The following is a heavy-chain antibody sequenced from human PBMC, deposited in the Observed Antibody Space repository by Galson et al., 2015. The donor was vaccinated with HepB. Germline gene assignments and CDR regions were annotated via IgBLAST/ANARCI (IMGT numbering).Heavy chain of an antibody. CDR2: INPSGGST. Sequence: SVKVSCKASGYTFTSYYMHWVRQAPGQGLEWMGIINPSGGSTSYAQKFQGRVTMTRDTSTSTVYMELSSLRSEDTAVYYCARRGDGYNYEIPGFDYWGQGTLVTVSS. D-gene: IGHD5-24*01. CDR3: ARRGDGYNYEIPGFDY. CDR1: GYTFTSYY. V-gene: IGHV1-46*01. J-gene: IGHJ4*02.